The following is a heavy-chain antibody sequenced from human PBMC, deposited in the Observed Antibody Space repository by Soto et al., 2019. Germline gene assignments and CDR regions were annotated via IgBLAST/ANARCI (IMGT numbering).Heavy chain of an antibody. V-gene: IGHV4-59*08. J-gene: IGHJ3*02. CDR3: ARRYASAFDI. CDR2: IYYSGST. CDR1: AGSISSYY. D-gene: IGHD2-8*01. Sequence: QVQLQESGPGLVKPSETLSLTCTVSAGSISSYYWSWIRQPPGKGLEWVGYIYYSGSTNYNPSLKSRVTISVDTSKNQFSLKLSSVTAADTAVYYCARRYASAFDIWGQGTMVTVSS.